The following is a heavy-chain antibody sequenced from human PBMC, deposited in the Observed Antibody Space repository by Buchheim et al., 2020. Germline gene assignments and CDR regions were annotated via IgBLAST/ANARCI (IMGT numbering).Heavy chain of an antibody. V-gene: IGHV3-7*01. CDR3: ACGPH. J-gene: IGHJ4*02. CDR2: ITEDGSER. D-gene: IGHD2-21*01. Sequence: EVQLVESGGGLVQPGGSLRLSCAASGFIFSTQLMSWVRQAPGKGLEWVADITEDGSERYYVDSVKCRFTISRDNAMNSLYLQMKSLKAEDTAVYYCACGPHRGQGTL. CDR1: GFIFSTQL.